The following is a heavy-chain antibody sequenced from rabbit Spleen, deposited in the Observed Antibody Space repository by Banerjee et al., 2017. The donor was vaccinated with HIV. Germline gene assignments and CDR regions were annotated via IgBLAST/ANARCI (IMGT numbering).Heavy chain of an antibody. J-gene: IGHJ6*01. D-gene: IGHD8-1*01. V-gene: IGHV1S40*01. Sequence: QSLEESGGGLVKPGASLTLPCKASGFSFSSGYDMCWVRQAPGKGLEWIACIYAGSSGSTYYASWAKGRFTISKTSSTVTLQMTSLTAADTASYFCARDTGSSFSSYGMDLWGPGTLVTVS. CDR2: IYAGSSGST. CDR3: ARDTGSSFSSYGMDL. CDR1: GFSFSSGYD.